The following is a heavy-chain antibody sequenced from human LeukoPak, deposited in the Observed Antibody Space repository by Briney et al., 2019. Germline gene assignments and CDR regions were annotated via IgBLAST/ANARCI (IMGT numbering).Heavy chain of an antibody. Sequence: PGRSLRLSCAASGLTFSSYGMHWVRQAPGKGLEWVAVISYDGSNKYYADSVKGRFTISRGNSKNTLYLQMNSLRAEDTAVYYCAKDAQDIVVVPAAIHYYYYYGMDVWGQGTTVTVSS. D-gene: IGHD2-2*01. V-gene: IGHV3-30*18. CDR1: GLTFSSYG. CDR3: AKDAQDIVVVPAAIHYYYYYGMDV. CDR2: ISYDGSNK. J-gene: IGHJ6*02.